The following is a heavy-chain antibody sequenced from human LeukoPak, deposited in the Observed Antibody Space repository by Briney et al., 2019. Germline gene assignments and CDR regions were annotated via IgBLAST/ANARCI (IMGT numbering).Heavy chain of an antibody. Sequence: PSETLSLTCTVSGGSIRNYYWSWIRQPPGKGLEWIGYIYYSGSTNYNPSLKSRVTISVDTSKNQFSLKLSSVTAADTAVYYCARATVTTHYWGQGTLVTVSS. V-gene: IGHV4-59*01. D-gene: IGHD4-17*01. CDR2: IYYSGST. CDR1: GGSIRNYY. CDR3: ARATVTTHY. J-gene: IGHJ4*02.